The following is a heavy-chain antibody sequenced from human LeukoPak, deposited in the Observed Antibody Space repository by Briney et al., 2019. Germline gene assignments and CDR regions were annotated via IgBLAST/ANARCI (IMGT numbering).Heavy chain of an antibody. V-gene: IGHV3-48*02. J-gene: IGHJ4*02. CDR2: ISSSSAM. Sequence: PGGSLRLSCAASGFTFSRFGMNWVRQAPGKGLEWISYISSSSAMYYADSVKGRFTISRDNAKNSLYLQMSSLRDEDTGVYYCAQKGGTDHWGQGTLVTVSS. D-gene: IGHD2-15*01. CDR3: AQKGGTDH. CDR1: GFTFSRFG.